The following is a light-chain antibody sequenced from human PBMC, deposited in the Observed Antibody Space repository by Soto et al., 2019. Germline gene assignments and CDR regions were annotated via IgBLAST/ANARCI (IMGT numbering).Light chain of an antibody. CDR1: SSDVGGYNY. Sequence: QSALTQPHSASGSPGQSVTISCTGTSSDVGGYNYVSWYQQHPVKAPKLIIYDVNKWPSGVPDRFSGSKSVNTASLTVSRLQAEDEADYYCSSYSCRNNFCFGTVTKLTVL. J-gene: IGLJ1*01. CDR3: SSYSCRNNFC. CDR2: DVN. V-gene: IGLV2-8*01.